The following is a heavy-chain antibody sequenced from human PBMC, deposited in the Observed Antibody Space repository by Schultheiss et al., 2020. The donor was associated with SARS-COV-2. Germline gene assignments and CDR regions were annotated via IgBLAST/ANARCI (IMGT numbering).Heavy chain of an antibody. CDR3: ARGGLYVVAARNFKFDY. D-gene: IGHD6-6*01. Sequence: SETLSLTCTVSGGSISSGGYYWSWLRQHPGKGLEWIGEINHSGSTNYNPSLKSRVTISVDTSKNQFSLKLSSVTAADTAVYYCARGGLYVVAARNFKFDYWGQGTLVTVSS. CDR1: GGSISSGGYY. CDR2: INHSGST. J-gene: IGHJ4*02. V-gene: IGHV4-39*07.